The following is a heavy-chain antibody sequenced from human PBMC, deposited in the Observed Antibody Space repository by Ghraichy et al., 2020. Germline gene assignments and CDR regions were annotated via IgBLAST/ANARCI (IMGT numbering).Heavy chain of an antibody. V-gene: IGHV3-64D*06. Sequence: GGSLRLSCSVSGFTLSNVMHWVRQAPGKGLEYVSSITSKGEIIYQADSVKGRFTISRDNSKNNLYLQMSSLRPEDTALYYCVKDRWVDYWGQGTLVTVSS. CDR3: VKDRWVDY. CDR1: GFTLSNV. CDR2: ITSKGEII. D-gene: IGHD4-23*01. J-gene: IGHJ4*02.